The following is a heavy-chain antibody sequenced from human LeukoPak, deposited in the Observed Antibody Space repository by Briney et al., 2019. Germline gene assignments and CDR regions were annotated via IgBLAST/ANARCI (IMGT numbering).Heavy chain of an antibody. Sequence: PGGSLRLSCAASGFTFSNAWMSWVRQAPGKGREWVGRIKSKTDGGTTDYAAPVKGRFTISRDDSKNTQYLQMSSLTTEDTAVYYCTTPASGNLYYYYYYMDVWGKGTTVTVSS. CDR1: GFTFSNAW. CDR3: TTPASGNLYYYYYYMDV. J-gene: IGHJ6*03. CDR2: IKSKTDGGTT. D-gene: IGHD4-23*01. V-gene: IGHV3-15*01.